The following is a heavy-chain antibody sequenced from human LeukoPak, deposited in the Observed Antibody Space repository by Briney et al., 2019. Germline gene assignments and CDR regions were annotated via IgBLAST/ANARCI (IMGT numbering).Heavy chain of an antibody. J-gene: IGHJ4*02. CDR3: AKRGHSYGDFDY. D-gene: IGHD5-18*01. V-gene: IGHV1-18*01. CDR2: ISAYNGNT. Sequence: GASVKVSCKASGYSFTNYGISWVRQAPGQGLEWMGWISAYNGNTNYAQKLQGRVTMTTDTSTSTAYMELRSLRSDDTAVYYCAKRGHSYGDFDYWGQGTLVTVSS. CDR1: GYSFTNYG.